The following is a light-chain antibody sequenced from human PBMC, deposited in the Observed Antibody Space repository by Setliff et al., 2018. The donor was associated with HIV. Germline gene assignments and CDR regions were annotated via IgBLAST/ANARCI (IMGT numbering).Light chain of an antibody. J-gene: IGLJ1*01. V-gene: IGLV2-14*03. CDR2: DVS. Sequence: SVLTQPASVSGSPGQAITISRTGTSDDIGRYYYVSWYQQLPGKAPKLIMYDVSHRPSGVSTRFSGSKSGDTASLTISGLQAEDEAHYYCTSYTINTLYVFGSGTKV. CDR3: TSYTINTLYV. CDR1: SDDIGRYYY.